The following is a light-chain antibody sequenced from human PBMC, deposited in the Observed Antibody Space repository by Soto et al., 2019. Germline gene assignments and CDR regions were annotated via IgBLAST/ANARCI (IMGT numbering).Light chain of an antibody. V-gene: IGLV3-9*01. CDR3: QVRDSSTV. J-gene: IGLJ2*01. CDR2: RDS. Sequence: SYELTQPLSVSVALGQTARITCGGNNIGSKNVHWYQQKPGQAPVLVIYRDSNRPSGIPERFSGSNSGNTATLTINRAQVGDEADYYCQVRDSSTVFGGGTKLTVL. CDR1: NIGSKN.